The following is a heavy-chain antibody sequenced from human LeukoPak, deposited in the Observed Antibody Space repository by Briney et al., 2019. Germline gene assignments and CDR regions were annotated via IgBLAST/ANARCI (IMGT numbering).Heavy chain of an antibody. CDR3: ARPTSLAFDY. Sequence: GESLKISFKGSGXSFSTYCTAWVRQMPGKGLEWMGIIYPGDSETRYSPSFQGQVTVSADKSISTAYLQWSSLKASDTAMYYCARPTSLAFDYWGQGTQVTVSS. D-gene: IGHD1-1*01. V-gene: IGHV5-51*01. CDR2: IYPGDSET. J-gene: IGHJ4*02. CDR1: GXSFSTYC.